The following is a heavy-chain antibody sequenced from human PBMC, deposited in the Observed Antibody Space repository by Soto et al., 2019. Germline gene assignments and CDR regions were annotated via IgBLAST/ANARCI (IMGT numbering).Heavy chain of an antibody. D-gene: IGHD6-13*01. V-gene: IGHV4-59*01. Sequence: TLSLTCTVSGGSISSYYWSWIRQPPGKGLVWIGYIYYSGSTNYNPSLKSRVTISVDTSKNQFSLKLSSVTAADTAVYYCARTHSSSWKSTFDYWGQGTLVTVSS. CDR1: GGSISSYY. CDR2: IYYSGST. CDR3: ARTHSSSWKSTFDY. J-gene: IGHJ4*02.